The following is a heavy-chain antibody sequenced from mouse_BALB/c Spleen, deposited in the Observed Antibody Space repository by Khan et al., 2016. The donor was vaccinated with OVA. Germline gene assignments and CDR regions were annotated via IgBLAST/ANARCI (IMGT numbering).Heavy chain of an antibody. J-gene: IGHJ2*01. CDR3: IRSYFNGYYFDQ. CDR2: ISGDSHTI. CDR1: GFTFSSFG. Sequence: EVELVESGGDLVQPGGSRKLSCVASGFTFSSFGMHWIRQAPEKGLEWVAYISGDSHTIYYADTVKGRFTLSRDNPKNTLFLQMTSLRSEDMAMYYCIRSYFNGYYFDQWGQGTTLTVSS. V-gene: IGHV5-17*02. D-gene: IGHD1-1*01.